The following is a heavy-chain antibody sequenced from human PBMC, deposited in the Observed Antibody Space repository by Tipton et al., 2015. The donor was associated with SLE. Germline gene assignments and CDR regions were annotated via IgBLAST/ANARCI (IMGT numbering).Heavy chain of an antibody. Sequence: TLSLTCTVSGDSISSESHYWVWIRQSPGKGLEWIGSIFYRGATYYNPSLKSRVTISVDTSKNQFSLRLTSLTAADTAVYFCARLAGRLFPFDSWGQGTLVTVSS. V-gene: IGHV4-39*07. D-gene: IGHD6-6*01. CDR2: IFYRGAT. J-gene: IGHJ4*02. CDR1: GDSISSESHY. CDR3: ARLAGRLFPFDS.